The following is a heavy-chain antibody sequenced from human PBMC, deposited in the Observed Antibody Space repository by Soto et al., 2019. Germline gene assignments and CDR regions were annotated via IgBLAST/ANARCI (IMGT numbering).Heavy chain of an antibody. CDR3: AREGGSSGTRWKNAFDI. D-gene: IGHD3-16*01. CDR1: GGSISSYY. J-gene: IGHJ3*02. CDR2: IYYSGST. Sequence: SETLSLTCTVSGGSISSYYWSWIRQPPGKGLEWIGYIYYSGSTNYNPSLKSRVNISVDTSKNQFSLKLSSVTAADTAVYYCAREGGSSGTRWKNAFDIWGQGTMVTVSS. V-gene: IGHV4-59*01.